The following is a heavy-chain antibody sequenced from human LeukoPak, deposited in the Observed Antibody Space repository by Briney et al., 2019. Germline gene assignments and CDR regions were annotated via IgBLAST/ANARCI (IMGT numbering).Heavy chain of an antibody. Sequence: SVKVSCKASGSIFSSSAVQWVRQARGQRLEWIGWIVVGSGNTNYAQNFQERVTITRDMSTSTAYMELSSLRSEDTAVYYCVADCYGDCIDWGQGTLVTVSS. CDR1: GSIFSSSA. J-gene: IGHJ4*02. V-gene: IGHV1-58*01. CDR2: IVVGSGNT. D-gene: IGHD4-17*01. CDR3: VADCYGDCID.